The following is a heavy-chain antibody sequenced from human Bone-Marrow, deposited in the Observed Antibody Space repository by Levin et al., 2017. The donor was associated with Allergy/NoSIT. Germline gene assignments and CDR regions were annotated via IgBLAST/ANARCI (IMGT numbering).Heavy chain of an antibody. J-gene: IGHJ4*02. V-gene: IGHV4-34*01. CDR2: ISHGGIA. D-gene: IGHD2-8*02. Sequence: SETLSLTCAVYGGSFSGFSYSWIRQPPGKGREGIGEISHGGIAKYNPSLNSRVAMSIDTSKNQFSLKLTSVTAADTAVYFCARIRPRLVPDYWGQGTLVTVSS. CDR3: ARIRPRLVPDY. CDR1: GGSFSGFS.